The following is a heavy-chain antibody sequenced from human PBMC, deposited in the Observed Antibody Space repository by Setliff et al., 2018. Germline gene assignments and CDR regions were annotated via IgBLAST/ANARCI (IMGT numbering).Heavy chain of an antibody. CDR1: GGSISSSNYY. D-gene: IGHD3-22*01. Sequence: PSETLSLTCTVSGGSISSSNYYWGWIRQPPGKGLEWIGSIYYSGSTYYNPSLTSRVTMSVDTSKNQFSLKLSSVSAADTAVFFCARRGVVVITAFDYWGQGTLVTVSS. J-gene: IGHJ4*02. V-gene: IGHV4-39*01. CDR3: ARRGVVVITAFDY. CDR2: IYYSGST.